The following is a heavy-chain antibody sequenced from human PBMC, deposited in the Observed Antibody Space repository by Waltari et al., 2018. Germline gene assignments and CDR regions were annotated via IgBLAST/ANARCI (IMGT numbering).Heavy chain of an antibody. D-gene: IGHD4-17*01. V-gene: IGHV3-48*03. J-gene: IGHJ4*02. Sequence: EVQLVESGGGLVQPGGSLRLSCAASGFTFSRYEMNWVRQAPGKGLEWVSYISSSGSTIYYADSVKGRFTISRDNAKNSLYLQMNSLRAEDTAVYYCARGTTVTASYYFDYWGQGTLVTVSS. CDR3: ARGTTVTASYYFDY. CDR2: ISSSGSTI. CDR1: GFTFSRYE.